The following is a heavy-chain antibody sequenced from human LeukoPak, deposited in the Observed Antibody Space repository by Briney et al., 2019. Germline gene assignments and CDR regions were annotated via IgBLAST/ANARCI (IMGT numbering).Heavy chain of an antibody. CDR1: GDSISDADYY. D-gene: IGHD1-7*01. J-gene: IGHJ3*01. CDR2: NDYSGNT. V-gene: IGHV4-31*03. Sequence: SPQTLSHTCTLSGDSISDADYYCSCIRQHPGKGIEWIGYNDYSGNTFYSTPLKSRVTMSVDTSKNEFSLNLISVTAADAAVYLCASNFFYECGTHRRDYFDVWGQGTVVTVSS. CDR3: ASNFFYECGTHRRDYFDV.